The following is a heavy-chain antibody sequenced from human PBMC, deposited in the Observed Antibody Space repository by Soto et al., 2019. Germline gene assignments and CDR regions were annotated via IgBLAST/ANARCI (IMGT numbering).Heavy chain of an antibody. CDR2: VYWDDDK. Sequence: QITLKESGPTLVKPTQTITLTCTFSGFSLTTNGIDVGWIRQPPGKALEWLALVYWDDDKRYSPSLKRRLTITKDTSKNQVVLTMTNMDPVDIATYFCSQRRPPYNWFDPWGQGTLVTVSS. CDR3: SQRRPPYNWFDP. V-gene: IGHV2-5*02. J-gene: IGHJ5*02. CDR1: GFSLTTNGID.